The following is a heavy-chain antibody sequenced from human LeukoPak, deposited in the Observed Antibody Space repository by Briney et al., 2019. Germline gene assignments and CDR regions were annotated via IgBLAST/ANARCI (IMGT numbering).Heavy chain of an antibody. D-gene: IGHD3-22*01. CDR3: ARDEDHYYDSSGYARVRYFQH. Sequence: PGGSLRLSCAASGFTFDDYGMSWVRQAPGKGLEWVSGINWNGGSTGYADSVKGRFTISRDNAKNSLYLQMNSLRAEDTALYYCARDEDHYYDSSGYARVRYFQHWGQGTLVIVSS. CDR1: GFTFDDYG. CDR2: INWNGGST. V-gene: IGHV3-20*04. J-gene: IGHJ1*01.